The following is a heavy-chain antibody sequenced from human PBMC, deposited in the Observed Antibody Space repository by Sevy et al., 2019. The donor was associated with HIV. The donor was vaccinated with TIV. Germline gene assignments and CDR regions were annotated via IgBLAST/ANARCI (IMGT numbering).Heavy chain of an antibody. V-gene: IGHV3-64D*06. CDR3: VKDPDYNFWRGDYGMDV. CDR2: INSDGVST. CDR1: GFSFSNSA. Sequence: GGSLRLSCSGSGFSFSNSAMNWVRQTPGKGLKYVSAINSDGVSTYYTDSVRGRFTISRDNSKNTLYLQMSSLRVEDTAVYYCVKDPDYNFWRGDYGMDVWGHGTTVTVSS. D-gene: IGHD3-3*01. J-gene: IGHJ6*02.